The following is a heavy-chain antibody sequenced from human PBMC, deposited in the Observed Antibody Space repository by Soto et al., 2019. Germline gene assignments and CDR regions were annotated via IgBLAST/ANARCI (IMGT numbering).Heavy chain of an antibody. CDR2: IWYDSSNI. CDR3: ASLIDSFDI. V-gene: IGHV3-33*01. J-gene: IGHJ3*02. Sequence: PGGSLRLLCSASGLTFRTYAMHWVRQAPGKGLEWVAAIWYDSSNIYYADSVKGRFTISRDNSKSTLYLQINSLRAEDTAVYYCASLIDSFDIWGQGTMVTVSS. CDR1: GLTFRTYA.